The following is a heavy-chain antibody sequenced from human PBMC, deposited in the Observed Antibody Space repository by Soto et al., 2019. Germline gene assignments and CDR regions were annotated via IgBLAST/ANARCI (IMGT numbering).Heavy chain of an antibody. Sequence: SSETLSLTCTVSGVSINSFYWSWIRQPPGKGLVWIGYIYYSGSTNYNPSLKSRVTISVDTSKNQFSLKLSSVTAADTAVYYCAREEYYYDSSGYYHYFDYWGQGTLVTVSS. J-gene: IGHJ4*02. CDR3: AREEYYYDSSGYYHYFDY. V-gene: IGHV4-59*01. CDR2: IYYSGST. D-gene: IGHD3-22*01. CDR1: GVSINSFY.